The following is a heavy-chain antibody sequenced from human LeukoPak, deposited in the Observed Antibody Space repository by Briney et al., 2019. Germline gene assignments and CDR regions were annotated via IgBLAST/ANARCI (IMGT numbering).Heavy chain of an antibody. D-gene: IGHD2-2*01. V-gene: IGHV3-48*03. CDR2: ISSSGSAI. CDR3: AREDIVVVPAAMEGPFDI. CDR1: GFTFSSYE. Sequence: GGSLRLSCAASGFTFSSYEMNWVRQAPGKGLEWVSYISSSGSAIYYADSVKGRFTISRDNAKNSLYLQMNSLRAEDTAVYYCAREDIVVVPAAMEGPFDIWGQGTMVTVSS. J-gene: IGHJ3*02.